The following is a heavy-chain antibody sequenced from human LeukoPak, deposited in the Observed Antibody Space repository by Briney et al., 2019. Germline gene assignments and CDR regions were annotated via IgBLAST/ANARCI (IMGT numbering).Heavy chain of an antibody. CDR3: ARSQGFFDY. J-gene: IGHJ4*02. V-gene: IGHV3-23*01. CDR1: GFTFNIYG. CDR2: ITGSGGST. Sequence: GGSLRLSCTASGFTFNIYGMSWVRQAPGKGLEWVSAITGSGGSTYYADSVKGRFTISRDNSRNTVSLQMNSLRAEDTAVYFCARSQGFFDYWGQGTLVTVSS.